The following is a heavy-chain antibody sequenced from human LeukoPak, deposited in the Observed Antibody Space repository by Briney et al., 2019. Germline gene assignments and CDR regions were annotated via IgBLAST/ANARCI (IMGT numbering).Heavy chain of an antibody. CDR1: GGTFSSYA. Sequence: GASVKVSCKASGGTFSSYAISWVRQAPGQGLEWMGGIIPIFGTANYAQKFQGRVTITADESTSTAYMGLSSLRSEDTAVYYCARGGYCGGDCYLFDYWGQGTLVTVSS. CDR3: ARGGYCGGDCYLFDY. D-gene: IGHD2-21*02. J-gene: IGHJ4*02. V-gene: IGHV1-69*13. CDR2: IIPIFGTA.